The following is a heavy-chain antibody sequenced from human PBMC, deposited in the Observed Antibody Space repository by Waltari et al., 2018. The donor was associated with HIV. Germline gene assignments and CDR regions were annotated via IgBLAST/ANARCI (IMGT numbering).Heavy chain of an antibody. CDR3: ARDYYDSSGYYYGYSP. Sequence: QVQLQESGPGLVKPSAPLSLTCTVSGGSISSYSWSWIRQPPGKGLEWIGYIYYSGSTNYNPSLKSRVTISVDTSKNQFSLKLSSVTAADTAVYYCARDYYDSSGYYYGYSPWGQGTLVTVSS. CDR2: IYYSGST. J-gene: IGHJ5*02. V-gene: IGHV4-59*01. D-gene: IGHD3-22*01. CDR1: GGSISSYS.